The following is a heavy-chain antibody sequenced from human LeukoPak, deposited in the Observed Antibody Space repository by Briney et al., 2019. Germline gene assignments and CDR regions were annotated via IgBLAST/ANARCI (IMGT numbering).Heavy chain of an antibody. CDR2: INTNTGNP. CDR1: GYAFIDYA. CDR3: ARDPGDDLVVPGGP. V-gene: IGHV7-4-1*02. Sequence: ASVKVSCKASGYAFIDYAINWVRQAPGQGLEWMGWINTNTGNPTYAQGFTARFVFSLDTSVSTTYLQISSLKAEDTAVYYCARDPGDDLVVPGGPWGQGTLVTVSS. D-gene: IGHD2-2*01. J-gene: IGHJ5*02.